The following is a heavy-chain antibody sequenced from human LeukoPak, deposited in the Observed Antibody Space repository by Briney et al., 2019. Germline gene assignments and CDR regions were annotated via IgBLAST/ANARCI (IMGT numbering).Heavy chain of an antibody. CDR2: ITDSGNT. CDR1: GFTFTKFW. D-gene: IGHD3-22*01. J-gene: IGHJ4*02. V-gene: IGHV3-23*01. Sequence: PGESLRLSCEASGFTFTKFWMSWVRQAQGKGLEWVSAITDSGNTFYADSVKGRFTISRDNSRNTLYLQMNSLRAEDTAVYYCANWYYYENGAYWCWGQGTLVTVSS. CDR3: ANWYYYENGAYWC.